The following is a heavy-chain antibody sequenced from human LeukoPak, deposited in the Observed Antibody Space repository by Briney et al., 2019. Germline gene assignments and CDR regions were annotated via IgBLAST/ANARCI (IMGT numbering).Heavy chain of an antibody. CDR3: ARESGWAYYFDY. V-gene: IGHV3-7*01. D-gene: IGHD1-26*01. CDR1: GFTFSRYW. CDR2: IKQDGSEK. J-gene: IGHJ4*02. Sequence: GGSLRLSCAASGFTFSRYWMSWVRQAPGKGLEWVANIKQDGSEKYYVDSVKGRFTISRDNAKNSLYLQMNSLRAEDTAVYYCARESGWAYYFDYWGQGTLVTVSS.